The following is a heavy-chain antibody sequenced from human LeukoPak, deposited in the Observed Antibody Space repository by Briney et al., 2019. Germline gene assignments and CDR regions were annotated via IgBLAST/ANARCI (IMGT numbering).Heavy chain of an antibody. J-gene: IGHJ4*02. V-gene: IGHV3-7*01. CDR1: GFTFSSYG. D-gene: IGHD3-22*01. CDR3: ARDMTYYYDSSGSPRYYFDY. CDR2: IKQDGSEK. Sequence: GGSLRLSCAASGFTFSSYGMHWVRQAPGKGLEWVANIKQDGSEKYYVDSVKGRFTISRDNAKNSLYLQMNSLRAEDTAVYYCARDMTYYYDSSGSPRYYFDYWGQGTLVTVSS.